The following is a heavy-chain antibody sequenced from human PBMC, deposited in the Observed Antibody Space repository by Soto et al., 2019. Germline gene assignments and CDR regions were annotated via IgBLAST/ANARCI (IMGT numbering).Heavy chain of an antibody. CDR2: LYNSGST. CDR3: ARDLWGYCGTDCYPLDV. D-gene: IGHD2-21*02. V-gene: IGHV4-59*01. J-gene: IGHJ6*02. Sequence: QVRLQESGPGLVKPSETLSLTCTVSGGSIRSYYWSWIRQAPGTGLEWIGYLYNSGSTVYNPSLKSRVTISVDTSKNQFSLKLNSVTAADTAVYYCARDLWGYCGTDCYPLDVWGQGTTVTVSS. CDR1: GGSIRSYY.